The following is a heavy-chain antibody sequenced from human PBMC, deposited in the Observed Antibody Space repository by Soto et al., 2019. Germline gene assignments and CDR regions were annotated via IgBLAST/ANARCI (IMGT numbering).Heavy chain of an antibody. CDR3: ARDRYYYDSSGYYEFDY. D-gene: IGHD3-22*01. Sequence: GGSLRLSCAASGFTFSSHSMNWVRQAPGKGLEWVSSISSSSSYIYYADSVKGRFTISRDNAKNSLYLQMNSLRAEDTAVYYCARDRYYYDSSGYYEFDYWGQGTLVTVSS. CDR1: GFTFSSHS. V-gene: IGHV3-21*01. J-gene: IGHJ4*02. CDR2: ISSSSSYI.